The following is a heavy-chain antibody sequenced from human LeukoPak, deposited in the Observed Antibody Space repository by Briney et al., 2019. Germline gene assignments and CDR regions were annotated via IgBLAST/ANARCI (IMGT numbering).Heavy chain of an antibody. CDR3: AREGRFDGYYPADY. CDR1: GFTFGDYA. D-gene: IGHD3-22*01. Sequence: SGGSLRLSCTASGFTFGDYAISWVRQAPGKGLEWVSYISSSGSTIYYADSVKGRFTISRDNAKNSLYLQMNSLRAEDTAVYYCAREGRFDGYYPADYWGQGTLVTVSS. J-gene: IGHJ4*02. CDR2: ISSSGSTI. V-gene: IGHV3-48*03.